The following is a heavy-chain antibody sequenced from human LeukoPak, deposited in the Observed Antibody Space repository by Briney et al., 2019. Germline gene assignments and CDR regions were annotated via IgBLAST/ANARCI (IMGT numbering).Heavy chain of an antibody. CDR1: GYSFTSYW. V-gene: IGHV5-51*01. Sequence: GESLKISCKGSGYSFTSYWSGWVRQMPGKGLEWMWIMNPIDSDTRYSPSFQGQVTISADNSISTAYLQWSNLKASDTAMYYCARRNYDNSRVKVDYWGQGTLVTVSS. D-gene: IGHD3-22*01. J-gene: IGHJ4*02. CDR3: ARRNYDNSRVKVDY. CDR2: MNPIDSDT.